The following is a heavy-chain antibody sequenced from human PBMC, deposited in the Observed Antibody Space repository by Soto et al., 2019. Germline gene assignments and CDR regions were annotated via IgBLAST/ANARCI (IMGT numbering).Heavy chain of an antibody. CDR2: IYPGDSDT. Sequence: GESLKISCKGSGYSFTSYWIGWVRQMPGKGLEWMGIIYPGDSDTRYSPSFQGQVTISADKSISTAYLQWSSLKASDTAMYYCARQFTYYDSSGYYFWFDPWGQGTLVTVSS. J-gene: IGHJ5*02. CDR1: GYSFTSYW. CDR3: ARQFTYYDSSGYYFWFDP. D-gene: IGHD3-22*01. V-gene: IGHV5-51*01.